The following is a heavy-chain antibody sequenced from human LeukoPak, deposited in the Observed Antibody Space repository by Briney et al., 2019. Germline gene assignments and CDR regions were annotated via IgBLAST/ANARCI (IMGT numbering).Heavy chain of an antibody. CDR1: GFTVSSNY. CDR2: IKRDGSEK. V-gene: IGHV3-7*01. D-gene: IGHD5-24*01. J-gene: IGHJ4*02. CDR3: GTGWAVDF. Sequence: GGSLRLSCPPSGFTVSSNYMSWVAQAPGRGLKCVATIKRDGSEKYYVDSVKGRFTISRDNAKNLLYLQMNSLRAEDMAVYYCGTGWAVDFWGQGTLVTVSS.